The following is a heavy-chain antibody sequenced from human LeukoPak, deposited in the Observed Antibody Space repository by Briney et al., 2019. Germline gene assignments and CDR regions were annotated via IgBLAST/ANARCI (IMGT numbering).Heavy chain of an antibody. D-gene: IGHD6-13*01. CDR2: INHSGST. Sequence: PSETLSLTCAVYGGSFSGYYWSWIRQPPGKGLEWIGEINHSGSTNYNPSLKSRVTISVDTSKSQFSLKLSSVTAADTAVYYCARLSPFRGYSSSWYGGYFDYWGQGTLVTVSS. CDR1: GGSFSGYY. V-gene: IGHV4-34*01. J-gene: IGHJ4*02. CDR3: ARLSPFRGYSSSWYGGYFDY.